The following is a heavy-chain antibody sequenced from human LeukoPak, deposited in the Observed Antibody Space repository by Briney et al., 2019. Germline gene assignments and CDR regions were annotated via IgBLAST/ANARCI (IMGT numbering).Heavy chain of an antibody. V-gene: IGHV3-74*01. D-gene: IGHD3-10*01. J-gene: IGHJ4*02. CDR3: AKGPPGYGSGSYYHDY. CDR2: INSDGSST. CDR1: GFTFSSYW. Sequence: PGGSLRLSCAASGFTFSSYWMHWVRQAPGKGLVWVSRINSDGSSTSYADSVKGRFTISRDNAKNTLYLQMNSLRAEDTAVYYCAKGPPGYGSGSYYHDYWGQGTLVTVSS.